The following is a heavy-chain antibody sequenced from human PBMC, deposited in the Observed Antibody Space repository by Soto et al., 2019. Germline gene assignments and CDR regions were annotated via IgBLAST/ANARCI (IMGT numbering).Heavy chain of an antibody. J-gene: IGHJ4*02. D-gene: IGHD6-6*01. CDR1: GFIFSSDW. V-gene: IGHV3-74*01. CDR2: INTDGRGT. Sequence: EVQLVESGGGLVQPGGSLRLSCAASGFIFSSDWMHWVRQAPGGGRVWVSRINTDGRGTSYADSVKGRFTISRDNSKDTLYLQINSLRAEDTAVYYCARDRPGEQHYFDFWGQGILVTVSS. CDR3: ARDRPGEQHYFDF.